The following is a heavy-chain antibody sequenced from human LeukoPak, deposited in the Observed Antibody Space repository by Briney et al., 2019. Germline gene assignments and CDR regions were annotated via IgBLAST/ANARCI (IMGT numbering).Heavy chain of an antibody. CDR2: IYSGGST. V-gene: IGHV3-66*01. Sequence: GGSLRLSCAASGFTVSNKYMSWVRQAPGRGLEWVSVIYSGGSTYYADSVKGRFSISRDKSKNTLYLQMNSLRAEDTAVYYCAKAEPYYDSSGRSSSAFYIWGQGTMVTVSS. D-gene: IGHD3-22*01. CDR3: AKAEPYYDSSGRSSSAFYI. J-gene: IGHJ3*02. CDR1: GFTVSNKY.